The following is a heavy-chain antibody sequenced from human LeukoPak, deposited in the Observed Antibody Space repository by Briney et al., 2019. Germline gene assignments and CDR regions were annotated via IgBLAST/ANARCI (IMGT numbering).Heavy chain of an antibody. V-gene: IGHV3-74*01. CDR1: GFTFSSYW. CDR3: ARVGQAGYVGYPLDY. D-gene: IGHD5-12*01. Sequence: GGSLRLSCAASGFTFSSYWMHWGGQAPGKGLMWVSLINSDGSSTSYADSVKGRFTISRDNAKNTLYLQMNSLRAEDTAVFYCARVGQAGYVGYPLDYRGQGTLVTVSS. J-gene: IGHJ4*02. CDR2: INSDGSST.